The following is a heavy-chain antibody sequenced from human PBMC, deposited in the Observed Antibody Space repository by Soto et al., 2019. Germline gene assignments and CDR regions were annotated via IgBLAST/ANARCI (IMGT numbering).Heavy chain of an antibody. CDR1: GGSFSGYY. Sequence: SETLSLTCAVYGGSFSGYYWSWIRQPPGKGLEWIGEINHSGSTNYNPSLKSRVTISVDTSKNQFSLKLSSVTAADTAVYYCARGWGRPYCGGDCSITFFDYWGQGTLVTVSS. J-gene: IGHJ4*02. CDR2: INHSGST. D-gene: IGHD2-21*02. V-gene: IGHV4-34*01. CDR3: ARGWGRPYCGGDCSITFFDY.